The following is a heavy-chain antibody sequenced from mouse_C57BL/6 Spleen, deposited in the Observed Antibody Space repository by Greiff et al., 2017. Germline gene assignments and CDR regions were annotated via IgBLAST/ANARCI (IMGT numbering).Heavy chain of an antibody. CDR2: IHPNSGST. V-gene: IGHV1-64*01. CDR1: GYTFTSYW. J-gene: IGHJ2*01. D-gene: IGHD1-2*01. Sequence: QVHLKQPGAELVKPGASVKLSCKASGYTFTSYWMHWVKQRPGQGLEWIGMIHPNSGSTNYNEKFKSKATLTVDKSSSTAYMQLSSLTSEDSAVYYCAREGITTGDFDYWGQGTTLTVSS. CDR3: AREGITTGDFDY.